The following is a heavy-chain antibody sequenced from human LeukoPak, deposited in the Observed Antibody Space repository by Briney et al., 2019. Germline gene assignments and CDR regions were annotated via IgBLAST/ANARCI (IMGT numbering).Heavy chain of an antibody. CDR2: ISGSGGST. D-gene: IGHD2-21*02. Sequence: PGGSPRLSCAASGFTVSSNYMSWVRQAPGKGLEWVSAISGSGGSTYYADSVKGRFTISRDNSKNTLYLQMNSLRDEDTAVYYCAKYIGGYCGGDCYFDYWGQGTLVTVSS. V-gene: IGHV3-23*01. J-gene: IGHJ4*02. CDR3: AKYIGGYCGGDCYFDY. CDR1: GFTVSSNY.